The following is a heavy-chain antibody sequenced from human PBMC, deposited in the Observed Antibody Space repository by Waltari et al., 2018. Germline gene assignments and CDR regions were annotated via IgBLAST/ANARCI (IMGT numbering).Heavy chain of an antibody. D-gene: IGHD1-1*01. CDR3: ARHLPYVTGVYYGLDV. Sequence: SSYSMDWVRQAPGKGLEWVSSISPDSNYIYYPDSLKGRFTVSRDNAMNSLYLQMNSLRAEDTAVYYCARHLPYVTGVYYGLDVWGQGTTVTVA. V-gene: IGHV3-21*01. J-gene: IGHJ6*02. CDR2: ISPDSNYI. CDR1: SSYS.